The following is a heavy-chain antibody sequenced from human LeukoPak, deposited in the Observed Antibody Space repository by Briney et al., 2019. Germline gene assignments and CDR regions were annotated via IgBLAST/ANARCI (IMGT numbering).Heavy chain of an antibody. Sequence: PAGSLRLSCAASGFTVSSNYMSWVRQAPGKGLEWVSGIGASGGSTYYADPVKGRFTISRDNSKNTLYLQMNSLRTEDTAVYYCAKAEGYDILTGLDYWGQGTLVTVSS. CDR1: GFTVSSNY. D-gene: IGHD3-9*01. J-gene: IGHJ4*02. V-gene: IGHV3-23*01. CDR2: IGASGGST. CDR3: AKAEGYDILTGLDY.